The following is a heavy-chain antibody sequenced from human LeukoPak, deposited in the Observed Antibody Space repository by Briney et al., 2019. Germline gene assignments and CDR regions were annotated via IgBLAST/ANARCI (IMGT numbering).Heavy chain of an antibody. CDR1: GYTFTSYY. J-gene: IGHJ4*02. Sequence: ASVKVSCKASGYTFTSYYMHWVRQAPGQGLEWMGIINPSGGSTSYAQKFQGRVTITRDTSASTAYMELSSLRSEDTAVYYCARGIPANILDYWGQGTLVTVSS. D-gene: IGHD2-21*01. CDR3: ARGIPANILDY. V-gene: IGHV1-46*01. CDR2: INPSGGST.